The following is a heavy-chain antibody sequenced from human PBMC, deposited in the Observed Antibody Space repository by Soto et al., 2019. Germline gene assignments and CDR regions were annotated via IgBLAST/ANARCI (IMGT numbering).Heavy chain of an antibody. D-gene: IGHD3-3*01. CDR1: GFTFSSYG. J-gene: IGHJ3*02. CDR3: AKVWFLEWLFSAFDI. V-gene: IGHV3-30*18. Sequence: GGSLRLSCAASGFTFSSYGMHWVRQAPGKGLEWVAVISYDGSNKYYADSVKGRFTISRDNSKNTLYLQMNSLRAEDTAVYYCAKVWFLEWLFSAFDIWGQGTMVTVSS. CDR2: ISYDGSNK.